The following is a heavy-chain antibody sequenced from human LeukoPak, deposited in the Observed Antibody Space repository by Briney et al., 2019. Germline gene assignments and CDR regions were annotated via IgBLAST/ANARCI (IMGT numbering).Heavy chain of an antibody. V-gene: IGHV4-39*01. CDR1: GGSISSSSYY. CDR2: IYYSGST. CDR3: ARLSRFWPDY. Sequence: KPSETLSLTCTVSGGSISSSSYYWGWIRQPPGKGLEWIGSIYYSGSTYYNPSLKSRVTISVDTSKNQFSLKLSSVTAADTAVYYCARLSRFWPDYWGQGTLVTVSS. D-gene: IGHD3-3*01. J-gene: IGHJ4*02.